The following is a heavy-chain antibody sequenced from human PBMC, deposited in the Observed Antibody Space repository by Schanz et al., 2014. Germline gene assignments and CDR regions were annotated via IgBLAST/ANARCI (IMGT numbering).Heavy chain of an antibody. J-gene: IGHJ3*02. CDR2: ISSSSSSK. V-gene: IGHV3-48*02. CDR3: ATSGLVSHSFDAFDI. Sequence: EVQLVESGGGLVQPGGSLRLSCAASEFTFSSYNMNWVRQAPGKGLEWVSFISSSSSSKHYGDSVKGRFTISRDNAENLLYLQMSSLRDEDTAVYYCATSGLVSHSFDAFDIWGQGTMVTVSS. D-gene: IGHD3-9*01. CDR1: EFTFSSYN.